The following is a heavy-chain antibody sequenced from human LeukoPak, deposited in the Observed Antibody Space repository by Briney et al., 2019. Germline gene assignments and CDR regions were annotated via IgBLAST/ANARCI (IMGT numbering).Heavy chain of an antibody. V-gene: IGHV4-34*01. CDR1: GGSLSGYY. D-gene: IGHD2-15*01. Sequence: SETLSLTCAVYGGSLSGYYWRGLRQPPGKGGEGIGEINHRGRNNYNPYLKSRVTISVDTSNNHFSLKLISVTAPDTAVYYCARGREYCSGGSCYSSYYYYYYYMYVWVKGTTVTVSS. J-gene: IGHJ6*03. CDR2: INHRGRN. CDR3: ARGREYCSGGSCYSSYYYYYYYMYV.